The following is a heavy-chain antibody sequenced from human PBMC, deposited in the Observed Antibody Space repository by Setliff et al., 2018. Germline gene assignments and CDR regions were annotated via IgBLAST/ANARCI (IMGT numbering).Heavy chain of an antibody. CDR2: INPNSGDT. V-gene: IGHV1-2*02. Sequence: ASVKVSCKASGNTFTGYYIHWLREAPGQGLEWMGCINPNSGDTTFAQKFQGRVTITRDTSNSTDYMDLSRLTSDDTAVYYCAREVLSTVVAWDYWGQGTLVTVSS. D-gene: IGHD4-17*01. CDR1: GNTFTGYY. CDR3: AREVLSTVVAWDY. J-gene: IGHJ4*02.